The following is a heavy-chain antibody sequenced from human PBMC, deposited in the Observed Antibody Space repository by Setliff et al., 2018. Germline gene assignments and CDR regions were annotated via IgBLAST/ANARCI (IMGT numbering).Heavy chain of an antibody. CDR2: IYWDDDK. J-gene: IGHJ4*02. CDR1: GFSFSTSGVN. CDR3: ARIPMTTTPYFDY. D-gene: IGHD1-1*01. V-gene: IGHV2-5*02. Sequence: SGPTLVNPTQTLTLTCNYSGFSFSTSGVNVGWIRQPPGKALEWLALIYWDDDKHYRPSLKSRLTITKDTSKNQVVLTMTSMDPADTATYYCARIPMTTTPYFDYWGQGALVTVSS.